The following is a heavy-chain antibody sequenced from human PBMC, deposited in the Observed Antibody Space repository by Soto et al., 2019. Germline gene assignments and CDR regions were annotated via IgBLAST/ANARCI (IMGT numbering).Heavy chain of an antibody. CDR1: GYSFTSYW. J-gene: IGHJ5*02. CDR3: ARQLLGVGYCSGGSCYSSLSWFDP. CDR2: IYPGDSDT. D-gene: IGHD2-15*01. V-gene: IGHV5-51*01. Sequence: PGESLKISCKGSGYSFTSYWIGWVRQMPGKGLEWMGIIYPGDSDTRYSPSFQGQVTISADKSISTAYLQWSSLKASDTAMYYCARQLLGVGYCSGGSCYSSLSWFDPWGQGTLVTVSS.